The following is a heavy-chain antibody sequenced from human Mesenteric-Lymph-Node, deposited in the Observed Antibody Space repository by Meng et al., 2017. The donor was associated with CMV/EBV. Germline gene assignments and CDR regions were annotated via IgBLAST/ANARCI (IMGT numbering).Heavy chain of an antibody. Sequence: ASVKVSCKASGYTFTSYYMHWVRQAPGQGLEWMGIINPSGGSTSYAQKFQGRVTMTRDTSTSTVYMELSSLRSEDTAVYYCARDIGPPIRLAYGMDVWGQGTTVTVSS. CDR3: ARDIGPPIRLAYGMDV. CDR2: INPSGGST. D-gene: IGHD3-3*01. CDR1: GYTFTSYY. V-gene: IGHV1-46*01. J-gene: IGHJ6*02.